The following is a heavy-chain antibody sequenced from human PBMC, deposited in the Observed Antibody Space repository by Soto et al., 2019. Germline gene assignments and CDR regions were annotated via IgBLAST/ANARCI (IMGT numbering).Heavy chain of an antibody. D-gene: IGHD6-25*01. CDR2: IWNDGSNN. V-gene: IGHV3-33*01. CDR1: GFTFNNYG. CDR3: ARRQIPPPTRGAANARGGMDV. Sequence: QVQLVESGGGVVQPGRSLRLSCAASGFTFNNYGMHWVRQAPGKGLEWLAVIWNDGSNNYYANSVKGRFTISRDNSKNTLYLQMNSLRAEDAAVYYCARRQIPPPTRGAANARGGMDVWGQGTTGTVSS. J-gene: IGHJ6*02.